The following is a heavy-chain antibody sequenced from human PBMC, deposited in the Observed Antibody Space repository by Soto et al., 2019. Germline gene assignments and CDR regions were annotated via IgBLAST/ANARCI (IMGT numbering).Heavy chain of an antibody. CDR1: GYTFTNYD. CDR3: ATVSVEGGYLDL. Sequence: QVQLVQSGAEVKKPGASVKVSCKASGYTFTNYDITWVRQAPGQGLEWMAWISTYNGNTNFAQKCQRRVAMTTDTSTSTAYMDLRSLRSDDTAVYYCATVSVEGGYLDLWGRGTLVTVSS. V-gene: IGHV1-18*01. D-gene: IGHD2-15*01. CDR2: ISTYNGNT. J-gene: IGHJ2*01.